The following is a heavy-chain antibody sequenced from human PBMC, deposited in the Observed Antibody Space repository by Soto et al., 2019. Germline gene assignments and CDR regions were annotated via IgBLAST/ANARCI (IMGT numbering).Heavy chain of an antibody. CDR3: ARDPSTYCGGDCYPT. CDR1: GFTFSSYW. V-gene: IGHV3-74*01. CDR2: INSDGSST. D-gene: IGHD2-21*02. Sequence: PGGSLRLSCAASGFTFSSYWMHWVRQAPGKGLVWVSRINSDGSSTSYADSVKGRFTISRDNAKNTLYLQMNSLRAEDTAVYYCARDPSTYCGGDCYPTWGQGTLVTVSS. J-gene: IGHJ5*02.